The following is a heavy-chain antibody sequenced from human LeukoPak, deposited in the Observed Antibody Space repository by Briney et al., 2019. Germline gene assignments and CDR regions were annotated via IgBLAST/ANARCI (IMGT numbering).Heavy chain of an antibody. CDR2: IIPIFGTA. CDR3: ASPGYQLLFGTSMWFDP. J-gene: IGHJ5*02. Sequence: ASVTVSCKASGGTFSSYAFSWVRQAPGPGLEWMGGIIPIFGTANYAQKFQGRVTITADESTSTAYMELSSLRSEDTAVYYCASPGYQLLFGTSMWFDPWGQGTLVTVSS. D-gene: IGHD2-2*01. CDR1: GGTFSSYA. V-gene: IGHV1-69*13.